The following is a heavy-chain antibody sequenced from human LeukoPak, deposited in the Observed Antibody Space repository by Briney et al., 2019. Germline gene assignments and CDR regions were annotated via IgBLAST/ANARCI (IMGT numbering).Heavy chain of an antibody. D-gene: IGHD2-2*01. Sequence: PSETLSLTCTVSGGSISNYYWSWIRQPAGKGLEWIGRIYTSGSTNYNPSLKSRVTISVDTSKNQFSLKLSSVTAADTAVYYCARGFVVVPAQHAFDIWGQGTMVTVSS. CDR2: IYTSGST. CDR1: GGSISNYY. CDR3: ARGFVVVPAQHAFDI. V-gene: IGHV4-4*07. J-gene: IGHJ3*02.